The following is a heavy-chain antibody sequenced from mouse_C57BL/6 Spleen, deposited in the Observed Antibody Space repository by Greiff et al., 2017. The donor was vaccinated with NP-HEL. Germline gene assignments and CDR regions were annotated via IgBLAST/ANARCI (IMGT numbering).Heavy chain of an antibody. D-gene: IGHD2-3*01. CDR2: IDPETGGT. CDR3: TKIYDGYYFDY. Sequence: QVQLQQSGAELVRPGASVTLSCKASGYTFTDYEMHWVKQTPVHGLEWIGAIDPETGGTAYNQKFKGKAILTADKSSSTAYMELRSLTSEDSAVYYCTKIYDGYYFDYWGQGTTLTVSS. CDR1: GYTFTDYE. V-gene: IGHV1-15*01. J-gene: IGHJ2*01.